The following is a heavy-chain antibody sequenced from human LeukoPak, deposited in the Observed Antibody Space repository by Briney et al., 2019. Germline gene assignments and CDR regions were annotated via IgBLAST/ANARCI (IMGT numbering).Heavy chain of an antibody. CDR2: TNPNSGNT. D-gene: IGHD3-10*01. Sequence: GASVKVSCKASGYTFTSYDINWVRQATGQGLEWMGWTNPNSGNTGYAQKFQGRVTITRNTSISTAYMELSSLRSEDTAVYYCAMVRGLTDPLDYWGQGTLVTVSS. CDR1: GYTFTSYD. CDR3: AMVRGLTDPLDY. J-gene: IGHJ4*02. V-gene: IGHV1-8*03.